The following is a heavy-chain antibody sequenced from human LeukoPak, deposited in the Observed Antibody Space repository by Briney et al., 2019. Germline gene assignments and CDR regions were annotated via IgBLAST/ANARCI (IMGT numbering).Heavy chain of an antibody. CDR1: GFTSSSYW. J-gene: IGHJ6*02. V-gene: IGHV3-7*03. CDR2: IKQDGSEK. Sequence: GGSLRLSCAASGFTSSSYWMSWVRQAPGKGLEWVANIKQDGSEKYYVDSVKGRFTISRDNAKNSLYLQMNSLRAEDTAVYYCARDVHKYYYYYGMDVWGQGTTVTVSS. CDR3: ARDVHKYYYYYGMDV.